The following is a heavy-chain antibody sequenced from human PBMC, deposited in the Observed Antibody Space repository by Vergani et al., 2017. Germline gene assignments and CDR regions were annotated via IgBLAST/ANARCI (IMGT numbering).Heavy chain of an antibody. V-gene: IGHV1-69*12. J-gene: IGHJ4*02. D-gene: IGHD4-23*01. CDR2: IIPIFGTA. CDR3: ARDTHPMTTVVTGDY. CDR1: GGTFSSYA. Sequence: QVQLVQSGAEVKKPGSSVKVSCKASGGTFSSYAISWVRQAPGQGLEWMGGIIPIFGTANYAQKFQGRVTITADESTSTAYMELSSLRAEDTAVYYGARDTHPMTTVVTGDYWGQGTLVTGSS.